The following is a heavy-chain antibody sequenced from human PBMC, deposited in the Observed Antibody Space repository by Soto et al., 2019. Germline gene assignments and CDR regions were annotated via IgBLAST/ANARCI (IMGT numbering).Heavy chain of an antibody. Sequence: QVQLQESGPGLVKPSGTLSLTCAVSGGSISSSNWWSWVRQPPGKGLEWIGEIYHSGSTNYNPSPKSRVXXSXDXXKNQFSLKLSSVTAADTAVYYCARDTVAGMIGFDYWGQGTLVTVSS. CDR1: GGSISSSNW. J-gene: IGHJ4*02. D-gene: IGHD6-19*01. CDR2: IYHSGST. V-gene: IGHV4-4*02. CDR3: ARDTVAGMIGFDY.